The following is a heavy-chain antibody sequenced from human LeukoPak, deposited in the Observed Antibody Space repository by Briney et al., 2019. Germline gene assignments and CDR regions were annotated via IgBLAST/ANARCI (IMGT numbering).Heavy chain of an antibody. CDR1: GFPFSNYG. CDR3: AKDLGLRLGELSSPGY. Sequence: GGSLRLSCAASGFPFSNYGMHWVRQAPGKGLDWVAFIRYDESNKYYADSVKGRFTISRDNSKNTLYLHMNSLRPEDTAAYYCAKDLGLRLGELSSPGYWGQGTLVTVSS. J-gene: IGHJ4*02. CDR2: IRYDESNK. V-gene: IGHV3-30*02. D-gene: IGHD3-16*02.